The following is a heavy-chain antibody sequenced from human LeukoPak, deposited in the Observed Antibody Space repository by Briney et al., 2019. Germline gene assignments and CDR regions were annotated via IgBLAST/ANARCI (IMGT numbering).Heavy chain of an antibody. Sequence: SETLSLTCTVSGGSISSYYWSWIWQPAGKGLEWIGRIYTSGSTNYNPSLKSRVTMSVDTSKNQFSLKLSSVTAADTAVYYCARDRSSSWWGDYYYGMDVWGQGTTVTVSS. CDR1: GGSISSYY. CDR3: ARDRSSSWWGDYYYGMDV. V-gene: IGHV4-4*07. CDR2: IYTSGST. J-gene: IGHJ6*02. D-gene: IGHD6-13*01.